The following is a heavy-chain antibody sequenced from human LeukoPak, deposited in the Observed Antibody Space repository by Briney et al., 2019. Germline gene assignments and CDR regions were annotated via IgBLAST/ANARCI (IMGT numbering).Heavy chain of an antibody. J-gene: IGHJ6*03. CDR1: GFTFSDYG. Sequence: GGSLRLSCAASGFTFSDYGMHWVRQAPGEGLEWVSFIRYDGSNKYYADSVKGRFTISRDTSKRMLYLQMSSLRAEDTAVYYCAKDGSAFREYYMDVWGKGTTVTVSS. CDR2: IRYDGSNK. CDR3: AKDGSAFREYYMDV. V-gene: IGHV3-30*02. D-gene: IGHD5-12*01.